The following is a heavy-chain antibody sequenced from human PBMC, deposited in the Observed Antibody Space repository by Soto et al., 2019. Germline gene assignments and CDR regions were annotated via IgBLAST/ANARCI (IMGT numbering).Heavy chain of an antibody. J-gene: IGHJ4*02. D-gene: IGHD2-21*01. CDR2: IIPILGIT. V-gene: IGHV1-69*02. CDR1: GGTFSSYT. CDR3: ASPKPQRGCGFLFDY. Sequence: QVQLVQSGAEVKKPGSSVKVSCKASGGTFSSYTISWVRQAPGQGLEWMGRIIPILGITNYAQKFQGRVTITAAKSTSTAYMELSSLRSEDTAVYYCASPKPQRGCGFLFDYWGQGTLVTVSS.